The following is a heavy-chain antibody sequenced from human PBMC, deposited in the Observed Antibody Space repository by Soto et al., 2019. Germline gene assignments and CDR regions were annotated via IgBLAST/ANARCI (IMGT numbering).Heavy chain of an antibody. J-gene: IGHJ4*02. CDR3: ARGPNPYYFDY. CDR2: INAGNGNT. Sequence: GASVKVSCEASGYTFTGYGMHWGRQAPGQRLEWMGWINAGNGNTKYSQKFQGRVTITRDTSASTAYMELSSLRSEDTAVYYCARGPNPYYFDYWGQGTLVTVSS. CDR1: GYTFTGYG. V-gene: IGHV1-3*01.